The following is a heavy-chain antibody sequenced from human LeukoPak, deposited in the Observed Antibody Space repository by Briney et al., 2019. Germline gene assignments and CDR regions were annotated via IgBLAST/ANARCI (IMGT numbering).Heavy chain of an antibody. CDR2: ISAYNGNT. CDR3: ARSGSSSWYGPDAFDI. Sequence: ASVKVSCKASGYTFTSYGISWVRQAPGQGLEWMGWISAYNGNTNYAQKLQGRVTMTTDTSTSTAYMELRSLRSDDAAVHYCARSGSSSWYGPDAFDIWGQGTMVTVSS. V-gene: IGHV1-18*01. CDR1: GYTFTSYG. J-gene: IGHJ3*02. D-gene: IGHD6-13*01.